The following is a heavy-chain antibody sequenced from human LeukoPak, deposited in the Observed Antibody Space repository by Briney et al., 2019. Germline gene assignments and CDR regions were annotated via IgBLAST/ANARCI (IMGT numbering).Heavy chain of an antibody. D-gene: IGHD2-2*01. CDR2: ISGNGVST. Sequence: GGSLRLSCAASGFTFSTYAMYWVRRTPGKGLEYVSVISGNGVSTHYATSVKGRFTISRDNSKSTLYLQMGSLRAEDMAVYYCARDASDIVVVPAAVGPFDLWGQGTLVTVSS. V-gene: IGHV3-64*01. CDR3: ARDASDIVVVPAAVGPFDL. CDR1: GFTFSTYA. J-gene: IGHJ4*02.